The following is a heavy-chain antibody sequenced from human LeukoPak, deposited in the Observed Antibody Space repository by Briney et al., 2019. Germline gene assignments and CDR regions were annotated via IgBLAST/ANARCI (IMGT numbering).Heavy chain of an antibody. Sequence: GASVKVSCKASGGTFSSYTISWVRQAPGQGLEWMGRIIPILGIANYAQKFQGRVTITADKSTSTAYMELSSLRSEDTAVYYCARDQFCPGREWSRPIDCSSSPAPMDVWGKGTTVTVSS. D-gene: IGHD2-2*01. V-gene: IGHV1-69*04. CDR1: GGTFSSYT. J-gene: IGHJ6*03. CDR2: IIPILGIA. CDR3: ARDQFCPGREWSRPIDCSSSPAPMDV.